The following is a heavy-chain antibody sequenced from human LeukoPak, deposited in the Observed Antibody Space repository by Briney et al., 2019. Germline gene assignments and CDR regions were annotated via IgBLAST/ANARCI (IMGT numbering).Heavy chain of an antibody. CDR3: AKDGEMATMGVPFFDY. V-gene: IGHV3-23*01. D-gene: IGHD5-24*01. CDR2: ISGSGDST. J-gene: IGHJ4*02. CDR1: RFTLSSYA. Sequence: PGGSLRLSRAASRFTLSSYAMSWVRRAPGKGLEWVSGISGSGDSTYYAVSVKGRFTISRDNSKNTLYLQMNSLRAEDTAIYYCAKDGEMATMGVPFFDYWGQGTLVTVSS.